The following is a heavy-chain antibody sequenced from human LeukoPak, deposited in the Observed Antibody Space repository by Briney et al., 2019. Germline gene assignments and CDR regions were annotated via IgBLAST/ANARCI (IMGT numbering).Heavy chain of an antibody. CDR2: MNPNRCNT. CDR1: GYTFTRYD. D-gene: IGHD3-22*01. V-gene: IGHV1-8*01. CDR3: ARGLAWMDSSGYYYS. J-gene: IGHJ4*02. Sequence: GASVTVSCKASGYTFTRYDINWLRQATGQGLEWMGWMNPNRCNTGHAHKFQDRVTMTRNTSISTAYMEMSSLRSEDTAVYYCARGLAWMDSSGYYYSWGQGTLVTVSS.